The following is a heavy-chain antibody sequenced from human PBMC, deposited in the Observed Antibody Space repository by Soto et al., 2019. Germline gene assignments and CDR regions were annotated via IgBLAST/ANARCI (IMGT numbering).Heavy chain of an antibody. V-gene: IGHV3-33*01. J-gene: IGHJ4*02. CDR3: ARDNYYDSSGSPGHFDY. D-gene: IGHD3-22*01. Sequence: GGSLRLSCAASGFTFSSYGMHCVRQAPGKGLEWVAVIWYDGSNKYYADSVKGRFTISRDNSKNTLYLQMNSLRAEDTAVYYCARDNYYDSSGSPGHFDYWGQGTLVTVSS. CDR1: GFTFSSYG. CDR2: IWYDGSNK.